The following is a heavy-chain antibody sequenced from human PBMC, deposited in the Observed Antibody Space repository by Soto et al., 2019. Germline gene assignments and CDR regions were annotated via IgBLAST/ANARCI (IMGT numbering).Heavy chain of an antibody. CDR2: IYYSGTT. Sequence: SQTLSLTCTVSRGSISDYYWSLIRQPPGKGLEWIGYIYYSGTTNYNPSLKSRVTMSIDTSRNQFSLKLSSVTAADTAVYYCARDPPDGDSYFDYWGQGTLVTVSS. CDR1: RGSISDYY. J-gene: IGHJ4*02. D-gene: IGHD4-17*01. CDR3: ARDPPDGDSYFDY. V-gene: IGHV4-59*01.